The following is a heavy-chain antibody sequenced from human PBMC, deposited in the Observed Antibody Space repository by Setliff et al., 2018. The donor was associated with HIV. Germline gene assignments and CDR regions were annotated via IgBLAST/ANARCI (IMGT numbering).Heavy chain of an antibody. CDR3: ARSRPYNSALDY. Sequence: HPGGSLRLSCTASGFSFSSYAMHWVRQAPGKGLEWVSTIYSDGSTYHRDSVKGRFTLSRDNSKNTVYLQVGSLRPDDTAMYYCARSRPYNSALDYWGQGTLVTVSS. J-gene: IGHJ4*02. V-gene: IGHV3-66*02. CDR1: GFSFSSYA. D-gene: IGHD6-25*01. CDR2: IYSDGST.